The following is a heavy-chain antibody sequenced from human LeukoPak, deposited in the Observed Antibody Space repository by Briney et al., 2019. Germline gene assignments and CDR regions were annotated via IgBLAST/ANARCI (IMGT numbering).Heavy chain of an antibody. CDR3: AKGRGYCSSSSCYDFDY. V-gene: IGHV5-51*01. J-gene: IGHJ4*02. Sequence: GESLKISCKGSGYSFTTYWIGWVRQMPGKGLEWMGMIYPGDSDTRYSPSFQGQITISVDKSINIAYLQWSSLKASDTAMYYCAKGRGYCSSSSCYDFDYWGQGTLVIVSS. CDR2: IYPGDSDT. CDR1: GYSFTTYW. D-gene: IGHD2-2*01.